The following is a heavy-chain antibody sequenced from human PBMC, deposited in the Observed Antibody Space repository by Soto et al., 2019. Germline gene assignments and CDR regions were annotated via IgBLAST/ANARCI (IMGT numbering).Heavy chain of an antibody. CDR2: IIPVLRIV. Sequence: QFQLVQSGAEVKRPGSSVRVSCKASGGTFNNYNLNWVRQAPGQGLEWVGRIIPVLRIVNYAQKLQGRVTITADKPTSTAYLDLSALRSDDTAVYYCVRAEGSSSSDYWGQGTLVTVSS. CDR1: GGTFNNYN. CDR3: VRAEGSSSSDY. J-gene: IGHJ4*02. D-gene: IGHD6-6*01. V-gene: IGHV1-69*02.